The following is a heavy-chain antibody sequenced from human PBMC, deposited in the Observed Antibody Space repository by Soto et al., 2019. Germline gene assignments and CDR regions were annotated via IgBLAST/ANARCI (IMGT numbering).Heavy chain of an antibody. CDR2: ISGGGSNT. J-gene: IGHJ4*02. V-gene: IGHV3-21*01. CDR1: GFPFSSYV. Sequence: LRLSCAASGFPFSSYVMSWVRQAPGKGLEWVSGISGGGSNTYYADSMKGRFTVSRDNAKNSVYLEMNSLSAEDTALYYCARESEDLTSNFDYWGQGTLVTVSS. CDR3: ARESEDLTSNFDY.